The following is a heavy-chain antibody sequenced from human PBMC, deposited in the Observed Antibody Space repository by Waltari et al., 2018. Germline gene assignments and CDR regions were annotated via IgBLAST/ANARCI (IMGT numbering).Heavy chain of an antibody. CDR3: AGDRAIGLFFDY. V-gene: IGHV4-4*02. Sequence: HVQLRESGQGLVKPSGTLSLLCAVFADSIHGSYWWSWVRQSPEKGLEWIGQVHHSGKTNYNPSLQSRVAISLDKPKNHFSLNLNSVTAADTAIDYCAGDRAIGLFFDYWGRGTLVTVSS. J-gene: IGHJ4*02. CDR1: ADSIHGSYW. CDR2: VHHSGKT. D-gene: IGHD2-2*01.